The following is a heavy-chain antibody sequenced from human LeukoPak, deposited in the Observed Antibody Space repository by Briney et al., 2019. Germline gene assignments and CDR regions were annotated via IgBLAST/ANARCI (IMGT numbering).Heavy chain of an antibody. CDR2: INHSGST. CDR3: ARNSAGCTNRGNYYYYMDA. D-gene: IGHD6-13*01. CDR1: GGSFSGYY. Sequence: PSETLSLTCAVYGGSFSGYYWSWIRQPPGKGLEWIGEINHSGSTNYNPSLKSRVTISVDTSKNQFSLKLSSVTAADTAVYYCARNSAGCTNRGNYYYYMDAWGKGTTVTVSS. V-gene: IGHV4-34*01. J-gene: IGHJ6*03.